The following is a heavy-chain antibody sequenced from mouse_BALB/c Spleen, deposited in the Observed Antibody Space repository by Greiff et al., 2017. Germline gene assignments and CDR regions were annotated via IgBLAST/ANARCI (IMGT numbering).Heavy chain of an antibody. CDR1: GFTFSSYA. CDR3: ARTRYDYFDY. J-gene: IGHJ2*01. CDR2: ISSGGST. V-gene: IGHV5-6-5*01. D-gene: IGHD2-14*01. Sequence: DVMLVESGGGLVKPGGSLKLSCAASGFTFSSYAMSWVRQTPEKRLEWVASISSGGSTYYPDSVKGRFTISRDNARNILYLQMSSLRSEDTAMYYCARTRYDYFDYWGQGTTLTVSS.